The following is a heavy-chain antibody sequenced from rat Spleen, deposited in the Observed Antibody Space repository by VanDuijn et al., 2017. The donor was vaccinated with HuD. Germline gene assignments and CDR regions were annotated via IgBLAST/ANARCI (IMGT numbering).Heavy chain of an antibody. J-gene: IGHJ2*01. Sequence: EVQLVESGGGLVQPGRSLKLSCAASGFTFSSSGMHWIRQAPTKGLEWVASISPSAAYTYYRDSVKGRFTISRDNAKSTLYLQMNSLRSEDTATYYCTRVGYYYDGYLTTGYFDYWGQGVMVTVSS. V-gene: IGHV5-19*01. CDR3: TRVGYYYDGYLTTGYFDY. D-gene: IGHD1-12*03. CDR2: ISPSAAYT. CDR1: GFTFSSSG.